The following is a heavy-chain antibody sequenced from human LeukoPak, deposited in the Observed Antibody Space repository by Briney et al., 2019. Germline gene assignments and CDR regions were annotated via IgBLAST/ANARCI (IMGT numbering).Heavy chain of an antibody. V-gene: IGHV4-59*08. CDR2: IYYSGST. Sequence: SETLSLTCTVSGGSISSYYWSWIRQPPGKGLEWIGYIYYSGSTNYTPSLKSRVTISVDTSKNQFSLKLSSVTAAETAVYYCARHVVDSSGYYYSYYYYMDVWGKGTTVTISS. J-gene: IGHJ6*03. CDR3: ARHVVDSSGYYYSYYYYMDV. D-gene: IGHD3-22*01. CDR1: GGSISSYY.